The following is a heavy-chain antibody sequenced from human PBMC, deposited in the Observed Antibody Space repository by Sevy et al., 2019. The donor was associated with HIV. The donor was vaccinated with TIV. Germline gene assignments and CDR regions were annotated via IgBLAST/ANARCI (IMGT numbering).Heavy chain of an antibody. J-gene: IGHJ6*03. V-gene: IGHV3-23*01. CDR1: GFTFSSYA. Sequence: GGSLRLSCAASGFTFSSYAMSWVRQAPGKGLEWVSAISCSGGSTYYADSVKGRFTISRDNSKNTLYLQMNSLRAEDTAVYYCAKGGSGSYGYYYMHVWGKGTTVTVSS. CDR2: ISCSGGST. D-gene: IGHD3-10*01. CDR3: AKGGSGSYGYYYMHV.